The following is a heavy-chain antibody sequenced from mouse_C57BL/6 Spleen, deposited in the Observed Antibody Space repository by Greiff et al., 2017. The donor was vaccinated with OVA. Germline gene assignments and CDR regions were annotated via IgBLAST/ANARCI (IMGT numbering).Heavy chain of an antibody. CDR1: GFTFSSYA. CDR3: TRDTYGSSYYFDY. V-gene: IGHV5-9-1*02. Sequence: EVKLEESGEGLVKPGGSLKLSCAASGFTFSSYAMSWVRQTPEKRLEWVAYISSGGDYIYYADTVKGRFTISRDNARNTLYLQMSSLKSEDTAMYYCTRDTYGSSYYFDYWGQGTTLTVSS. D-gene: IGHD1-1*01. J-gene: IGHJ2*01. CDR2: ISSGGDYI.